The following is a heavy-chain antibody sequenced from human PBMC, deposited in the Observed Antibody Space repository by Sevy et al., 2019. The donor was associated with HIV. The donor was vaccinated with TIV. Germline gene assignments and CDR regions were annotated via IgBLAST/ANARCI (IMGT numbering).Heavy chain of an antibody. Sequence: GGSPRLSCAASGFTFSSYSMNWVRQAPGKGLEWVSSISSSSSYIYYANSVKGRFTISRDNAKNSLYLQMNSLRAEDTAVYYCARVIPDLDYYGMDVWGQGTTVTVSS. CDR1: GFTFSSYS. CDR2: ISSSSSYI. CDR3: ARVIPDLDYYGMDV. V-gene: IGHV3-21*01. J-gene: IGHJ6*02.